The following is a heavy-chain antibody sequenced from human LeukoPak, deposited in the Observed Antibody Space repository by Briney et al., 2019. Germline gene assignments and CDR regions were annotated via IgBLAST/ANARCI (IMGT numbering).Heavy chain of an antibody. V-gene: IGHV3-15*01. CDR1: GFTFSNTW. D-gene: IGHD3-10*01. J-gene: IGHJ4*02. Sequence: GGSLRLSCAASGFTFSNTWMNWVRQAPRKGLEWVGRIQSKTDGGTTEYAAPVKGRFTISRDDSKTTLYLQMNSLKTEDTAVYYCATLTVRGVINIWGQGTLVTVSS. CDR3: ATLTVRGVINI. CDR2: IQSKTDGGTT.